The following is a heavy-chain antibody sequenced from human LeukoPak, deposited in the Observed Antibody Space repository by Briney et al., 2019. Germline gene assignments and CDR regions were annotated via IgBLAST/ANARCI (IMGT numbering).Heavy chain of an antibody. Sequence: ASVKVSCKVSGYTLTELSMHWVRQAPGKGLEWMGGFDPEDGETIYAQKFQGRVTMTEDTSTDTAYMELSSQRSEDTAVYYCATINWNDGPFDYWGQGTLVTVSS. D-gene: IGHD1-20*01. CDR2: FDPEDGET. CDR3: ATINWNDGPFDY. J-gene: IGHJ4*02. V-gene: IGHV1-24*01. CDR1: GYTLTELS.